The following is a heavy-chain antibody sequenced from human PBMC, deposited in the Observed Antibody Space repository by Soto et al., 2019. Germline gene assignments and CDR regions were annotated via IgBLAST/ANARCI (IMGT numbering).Heavy chain of an antibody. CDR2: IYSGGST. CDR3: AKGSASSRPYFFDY. V-gene: IGHV3-66*01. J-gene: IGHJ4*02. CDR1: GFTVSSNY. Sequence: GGSLRLSCAASGFTVSSNYMSWVRQAPGKGLEWVSVIYSGGSTYYADSVKGRFTISRDNTRNTLYLQMNSLTAEDTAVYYCAKGSASSRPYFFDYWGQGTLVTVSS. D-gene: IGHD2-2*01.